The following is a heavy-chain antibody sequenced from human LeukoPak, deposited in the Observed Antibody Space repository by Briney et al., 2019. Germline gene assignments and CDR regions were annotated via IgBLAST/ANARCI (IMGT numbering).Heavy chain of an antibody. D-gene: IGHD2-2*01. V-gene: IGHV4-39*01. Sequence: SETLSLTCTVSGGSVSSSSYYWGWIRQPPGKGLEWIGSIYYSGSTYYNPSLKSRVTISVDTSKNQFSLKLSSVTAADTAVYYCARLSRYCSSTSCFDYWGQGTLVTVSS. CDR1: GGSVSSSSYY. CDR3: ARLSRYCSSTSCFDY. J-gene: IGHJ4*02. CDR2: IYYSGST.